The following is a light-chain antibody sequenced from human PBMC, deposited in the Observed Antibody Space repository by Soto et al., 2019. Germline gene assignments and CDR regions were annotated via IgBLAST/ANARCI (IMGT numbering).Light chain of an antibody. Sequence: EIVLTQSPGTLSLSPGETATLSCRASQTLADILLVWYQQKPGQAPRLLISGGSNRAAGIPDRFRGSGSGTEFTLTISSLHSEDFGVYYCQQRHMWPITFGQGTRLEIK. CDR3: QQRHMWPIT. J-gene: IGKJ5*01. V-gene: IGKV3D-20*02. CDR2: GGS. CDR1: QTLADIL.